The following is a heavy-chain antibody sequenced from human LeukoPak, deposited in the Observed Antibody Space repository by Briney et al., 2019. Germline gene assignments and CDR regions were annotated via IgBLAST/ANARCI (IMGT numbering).Heavy chain of an antibody. CDR2: ISGSGGST. D-gene: IGHD3-3*01. V-gene: IGHV3-23*01. CDR3: AKRKEIFTSYYFDY. CDR1: GFTFSSYA. Sequence: PGGSLRLSCAASGFTFSSYAMSWVRQAPGKGLEWVSAISGSGGSTYYADSVKGRLTISRDNSKNTLYLQMNSLRAEDTAVYYCAKRKEIFTSYYFDYWGQGTLVTVSS. J-gene: IGHJ4*02.